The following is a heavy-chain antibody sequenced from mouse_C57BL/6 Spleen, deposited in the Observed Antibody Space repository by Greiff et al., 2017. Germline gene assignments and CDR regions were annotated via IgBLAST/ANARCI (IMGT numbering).Heavy chain of an antibody. V-gene: IGHV1-64*01. D-gene: IGHD4-1*01. CDR3: ARDWEIDY. Sequence: VQLQQPGAELVKPGASVKLSCKASGYTFTSYWMHWVKQRPGQGLEWIGMIHPNSGSTNYNEKFKSKATLTVDNASSTAYMQLSSLTSEDSAVYYFARDWEIDYWGQGTTLTVSS. J-gene: IGHJ2*01. CDR2: IHPNSGST. CDR1: GYTFTSYW.